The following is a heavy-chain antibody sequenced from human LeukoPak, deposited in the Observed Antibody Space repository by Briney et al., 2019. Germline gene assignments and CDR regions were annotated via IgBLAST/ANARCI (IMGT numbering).Heavy chain of an antibody. CDR1: GFSFSSYA. J-gene: IGHJ4*02. Sequence: GGSLRLSCAASGFSFSSYAMNWVRQAPGKGLEWVSGISGSGGSTYYADSVKGRFTISRDNSKNTLYLQMNSLRAEDTAVYYCARPERGYAFDYWGQGTLVTVSS. D-gene: IGHD5-12*01. V-gene: IGHV3-23*01. CDR3: ARPERGYAFDY. CDR2: ISGSGGST.